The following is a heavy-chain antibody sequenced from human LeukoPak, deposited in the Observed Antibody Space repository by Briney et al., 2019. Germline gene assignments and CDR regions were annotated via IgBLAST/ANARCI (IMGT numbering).Heavy chain of an antibody. Sequence: SETLCLTCTVSGGSISSYYWSWIRQPPGKGLEWIGYIYYSGSTNYNPSLKSRVTISVDTSKNQFSLKLSSVTAADTAVYYCARDRKAGVFDYWGQGTLVTVSS. V-gene: IGHV4-59*01. J-gene: IGHJ4*02. D-gene: IGHD3-3*01. CDR2: IYYSGST. CDR1: GGSISSYY. CDR3: ARDRKAGVFDY.